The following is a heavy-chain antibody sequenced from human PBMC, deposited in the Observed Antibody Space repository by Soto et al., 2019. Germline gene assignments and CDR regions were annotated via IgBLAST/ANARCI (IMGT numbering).Heavy chain of an antibody. CDR1: GGSISSYY. D-gene: IGHD1-26*01. J-gene: IGHJ4*02. CDR2: IYYSGST. V-gene: IGHV4-59*08. Sequence: QVQLQESGPGLVKPSETLSLTCTVSGGSISSYYWSWIRQPPGKGLEWIGYIYYSGSTNYNPSLTSRVTISVDTSKNQFSLKLSSVTAADTAVYYGARSIVGATFDYWGQGTLVTVSS. CDR3: ARSIVGATFDY.